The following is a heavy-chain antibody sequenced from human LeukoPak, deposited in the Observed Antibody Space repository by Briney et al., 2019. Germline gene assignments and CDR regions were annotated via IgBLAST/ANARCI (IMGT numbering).Heavy chain of an antibody. J-gene: IGHJ1*01. V-gene: IGHV1-2*02. CDR1: GYTFTGYY. CDR3: AREPSSSWYYEYFQH. CDR2: INPNGGGT. Sequence: ASVKVSCKASGYTFTGYYMHWVRQAPGQGLEWMGWINPNGGGTNYAQKFQGRVTMTRDTSISTAYMELSRLRSDDTAVYYCAREPSSSWYYEYFQHWGQGTLVTASS. D-gene: IGHD6-13*01.